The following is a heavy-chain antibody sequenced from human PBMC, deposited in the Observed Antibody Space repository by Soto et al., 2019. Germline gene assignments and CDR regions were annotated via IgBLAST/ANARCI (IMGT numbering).Heavy chain of an antibody. D-gene: IGHD5-12*01. CDR2: VKDGGHT. J-gene: IGHJ4*02. V-gene: IGHV4-34*01. CDR1: GGSLSGYY. Sequence: QVQLQQWGAGLLKPSETLSLNCAVTGGSLSGYYWSWIRQPPGKGREWIGEVKDGGHTNYSPSLRGRVTISSDTSNNQFSLRLNSVTAADTGVYYCARGQEGVVATHWDQGSLVTVSS. CDR3: ARGQEGVVATH.